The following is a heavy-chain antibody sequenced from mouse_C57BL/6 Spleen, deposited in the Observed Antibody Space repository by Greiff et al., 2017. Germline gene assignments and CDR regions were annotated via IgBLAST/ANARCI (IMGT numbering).Heavy chain of an antibody. Sequence: VMLVESGPELVKPGASVKISCKASGYAFSSSWMNWVKQRPGKGLEWIGRIYPGDGDTTYNGKFKGTATLTADTSSSTAYMPLSSLTSEDSAVXICARGPPYGSSTGFDYWGQGTLVTVSA. CDR3: ARGPPYGSSTGFDY. V-gene: IGHV1-82*01. J-gene: IGHJ3*01. CDR2: IYPGDGDT. D-gene: IGHD1-1*01. CDR1: GYAFSSSW.